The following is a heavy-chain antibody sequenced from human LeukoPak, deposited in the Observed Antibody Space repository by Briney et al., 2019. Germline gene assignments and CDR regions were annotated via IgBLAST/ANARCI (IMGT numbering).Heavy chain of an antibody. D-gene: IGHD3/OR15-3a*01. J-gene: IGHJ6*02. CDR3: VSLDGVYYYHMDV. Sequence: PGGSLRLSCAASGFTFNRYWMRWVRQAPGKGLVWVSRISPDGNSATYADSVKGRFTISRDNAKNTLYLQMNSLRAEDSAVYYCVSLDGVYYYHMDVWGQGTTVIVSS. CDR1: GFTFNRYW. CDR2: ISPDGNSA. V-gene: IGHV3-74*03.